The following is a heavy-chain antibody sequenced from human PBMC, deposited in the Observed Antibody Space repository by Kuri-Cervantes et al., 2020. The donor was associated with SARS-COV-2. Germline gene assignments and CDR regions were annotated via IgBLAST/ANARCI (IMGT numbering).Heavy chain of an antibody. J-gene: IGHJ6*02. D-gene: IGHD3-3*01. V-gene: IGHV4-30-4*02. Sequence: SETLSLTCTVSGGSISSLNWWRWVRQPPGNGLEWIGYIYYSGTTYYNPSLKCRVTISVDTSKTQFSLKLISVTAEDTAVYYCARRGLSTLFGVFLSNSSYFCLDVWGQGTTVTVSS. CDR2: IYYSGTT. CDR3: ARRGLSTLFGVFLSNSSYFCLDV. CDR1: GGSISSLNW.